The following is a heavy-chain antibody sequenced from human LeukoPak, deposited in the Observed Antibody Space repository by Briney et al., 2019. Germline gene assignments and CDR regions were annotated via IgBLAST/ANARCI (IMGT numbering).Heavy chain of an antibody. J-gene: IGHJ4*02. Sequence: ASVKVSCKASGYTFTGYYMHWVRQAPGQGLEWMGWINPNSGGTNYAQKFQGRVTMTRDTSISTAYMELSRLRSDDTAVYYCARQYGGNSFIIDWGQGTLVTVSS. CDR1: GYTFTGYY. D-gene: IGHD4-23*01. V-gene: IGHV1-2*02. CDR2: INPNSGGT. CDR3: ARQYGGNSFIID.